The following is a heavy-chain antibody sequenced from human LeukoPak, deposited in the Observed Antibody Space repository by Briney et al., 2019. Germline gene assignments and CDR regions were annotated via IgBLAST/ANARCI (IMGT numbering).Heavy chain of an antibody. V-gene: IGHV1-8*01. Sequence: ASVKASCTASGYTFTSYDINWVRQATGQGLEWMEWMNPNSGNTGYAQKFQGRVTMTRNTSISTAYMELSSLRSEDTAVYYCARKDYDFWSGPRLDPWGQGTLVTVSS. D-gene: IGHD3-3*01. J-gene: IGHJ5*02. CDR1: GYTFTSYD. CDR2: MNPNSGNT. CDR3: ARKDYDFWSGPRLDP.